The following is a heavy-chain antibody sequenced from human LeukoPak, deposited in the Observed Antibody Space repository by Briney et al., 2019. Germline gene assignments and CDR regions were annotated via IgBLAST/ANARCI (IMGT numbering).Heavy chain of an antibody. J-gene: IGHJ4*02. CDR3: AREMSSVRGIIGN. CDR1: GFTFSSYA. D-gene: IGHD3-10*01. V-gene: IGHV3-30-3*01. Sequence: GGSLRLSCAASGFTFSSYAMHWVRQAPGKGLEWVAIISYDGTNKYYADSVKGQFSISRDNSKNTVYLQVNNLKSEDTAVYYCAREMSSVRGIIGNWGRGALPTVSS. CDR2: ISYDGTNK.